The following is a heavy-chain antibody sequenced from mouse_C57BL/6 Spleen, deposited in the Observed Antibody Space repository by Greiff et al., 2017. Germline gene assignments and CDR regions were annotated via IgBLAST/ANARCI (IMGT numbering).Heavy chain of an antibody. CDR1: GYSFTGYF. J-gene: IGHJ4*01. CDR2: INPYNSDT. Sequence: VQLQQPGPELVMPGASVKLSCKASGYSFTGYFMNWVKQSHGQGLEWIGRINPYNSDTFYNQKFKGKATLTVDKSSSTAHMELLGLTSGDIAVYYCGRRVGAMDVWGKGTSVTVSS. CDR3: GRRVGAMDV. V-gene: IGHV1-37*01. D-gene: IGHD1-1*01.